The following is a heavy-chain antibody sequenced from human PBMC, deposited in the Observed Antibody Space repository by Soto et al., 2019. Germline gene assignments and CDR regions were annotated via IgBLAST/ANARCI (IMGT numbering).Heavy chain of an antibody. CDR3: ARGSYAFGFDY. CDR2: IGTAGDT. D-gene: IGHD3-10*01. J-gene: IGHJ4*02. CDR1: GFTFSSYD. V-gene: IGHV3-13*01. Sequence: GGSLRLSCAASGFTFSSYDMHWVRQATGKGLEWVSAIGTAGDTYYPGSVKGRFTISRENAKNSLYLQMNSLRAGDTAVYYCARGSYAFGFDYWGQGTLVTVSS.